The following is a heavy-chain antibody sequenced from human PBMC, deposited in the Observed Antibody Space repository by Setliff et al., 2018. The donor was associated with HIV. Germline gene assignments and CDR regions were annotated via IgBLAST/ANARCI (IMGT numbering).Heavy chain of an antibody. CDR1: GFTFSNCA. CDR2: ITSSGGTT. J-gene: IGHJ4*02. D-gene: IGHD2-15*01. CDR3: AKDPPGGSGGNRVFDY. Sequence: PGGSLRLSCAASGFTFSNCAMSWVRQAPGKGLEWVSAITSSGGTTYYADSVKGRFTVSRDNSKNTLYLQMNSLRAEDTAVYYCAKDPPGGSGGNRVFDYWGQGTLVTISS. V-gene: IGHV3-23*01.